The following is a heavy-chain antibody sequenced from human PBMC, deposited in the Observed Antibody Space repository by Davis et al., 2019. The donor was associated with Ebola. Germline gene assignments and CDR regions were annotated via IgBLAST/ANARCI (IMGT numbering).Heavy chain of an antibody. CDR1: GFTFSSYG. Sequence: GGSLRLSCAASGFTFSSYGMHWVRQAPGKGLEWVAFIRYDGSNKYYADSVKGRFTISRDNSKNTLYLQMNSLRAEDTAVDYCAREVVVAATALGDYYYGMDVWGKGTTVTVSS. D-gene: IGHD2-15*01. CDR3: AREVVVAATALGDYYYGMDV. J-gene: IGHJ6*04. V-gene: IGHV3-30*02. CDR2: IRYDGSNK.